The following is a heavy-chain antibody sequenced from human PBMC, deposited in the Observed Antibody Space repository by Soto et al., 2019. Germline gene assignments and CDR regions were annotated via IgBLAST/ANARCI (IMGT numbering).Heavy chain of an antibody. CDR3: AKGGAYCYDDCARAY. V-gene: IGHV3-23*01. CDR1: GFTFSNYG. D-gene: IGHD2-21*02. CDR2: INPRGIET. J-gene: IGHJ4*02. Sequence: EEQVLESGGGSAQHGGSLRLSCAASGFTFSNYGMTWVRQAPGKGLEWVSSINPRGIETKYADSVKGRFAIARDNSKNMMDLQMNNLRAEDTAVYSCAKGGAYCYDDCARAYWGQGPLVTVSS.